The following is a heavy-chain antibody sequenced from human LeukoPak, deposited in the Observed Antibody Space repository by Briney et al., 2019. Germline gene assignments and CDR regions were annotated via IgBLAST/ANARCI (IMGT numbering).Heavy chain of an antibody. CDR3: ARDLLGDGWFDP. V-gene: IGHV3-48*03. D-gene: IGHD2-21*02. J-gene: IGHJ5*02. CDR2: ISSSGSTI. CDR1: GFTFSSYE. Sequence: PGGSLRLSCAASGFTFSSYEMNWVRQAPGKGLEWVSYISSSGSTIYYADSVKGRFTISRDNAKNSLYLQMNSLRAEDTAVYYCARDLLGDGWFDPWGQGTLVTVSS.